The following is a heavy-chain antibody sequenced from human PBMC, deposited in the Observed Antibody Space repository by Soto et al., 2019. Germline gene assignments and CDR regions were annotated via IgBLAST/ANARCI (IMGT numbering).Heavy chain of an antibody. D-gene: IGHD3-16*01. CDR1: GFTFIIYS. CDR2: MWYDGTNK. CDR3: ARDATFGTKGGSFEI. V-gene: IGHV3-33*01. J-gene: IGHJ3*02. Sequence: RGSLRLSCAASGFTFIIYSMHWVRQSPGKGLEWVAVMWYDGTNKYYGESVKGRFTISRDNSENTLYLQMNSLRVEDTAVYYCARDATFGTKGGSFEIWGHGTLGTVS.